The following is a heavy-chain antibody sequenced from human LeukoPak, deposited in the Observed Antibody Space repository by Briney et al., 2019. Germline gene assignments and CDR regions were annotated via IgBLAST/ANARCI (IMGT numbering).Heavy chain of an antibody. CDR3: ARVGQYGNSWYPWFDP. Sequence: SETLSLTCTVSGGSISSYYWSWIRQPPGKGLEWIGYIYYSGSTNYNPSLKSRVTLSVDTSKNQFSLKLSSVTAADTAVYYCARVGQYGNSWYPWFDPWGQGTLVTVSS. J-gene: IGHJ5*02. CDR1: GGSISSYY. V-gene: IGHV4-59*01. D-gene: IGHD6-13*01. CDR2: IYYSGST.